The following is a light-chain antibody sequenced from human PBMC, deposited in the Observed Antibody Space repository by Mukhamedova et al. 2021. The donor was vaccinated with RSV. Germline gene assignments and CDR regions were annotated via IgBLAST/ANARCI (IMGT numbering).Light chain of an antibody. CDR3: QQSYTLPVT. V-gene: IGKV1-39*01. J-gene: IGKJ4*01. Sequence: WYQHRVHGKAPKLLISSASTLQSGVPSRFSGSRSGTDFTLTITSLQPEDFATYYCQQSYTLPVTFGGGTKVEIK. CDR2: SAS.